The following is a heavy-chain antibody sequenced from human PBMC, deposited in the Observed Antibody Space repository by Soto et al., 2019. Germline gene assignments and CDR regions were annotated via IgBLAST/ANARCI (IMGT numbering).Heavy chain of an antibody. J-gene: IGHJ4*02. V-gene: IGHV4-59*01. CDR1: GGSISSYY. Sequence: SETLSLTCTVSGGSISSYYWSWIRQPPGKGLEWIGYIYYSGSTNYNPSLKSRVTISVDTSKNQFSLKLSSVTAADTAVYYCARVYGSGRIGYWGQGTLVTVSS. CDR3: ARVYGSGRIGY. CDR2: IYYSGST. D-gene: IGHD3-10*01.